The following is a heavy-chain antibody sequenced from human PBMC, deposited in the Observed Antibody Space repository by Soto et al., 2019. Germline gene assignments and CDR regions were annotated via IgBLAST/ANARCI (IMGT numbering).Heavy chain of an antibody. Sequence: SQTLSLTCAISGDSVSSNSAAWNWIRQSPSRGLEWLGRTYYRSKWYNDYAVSVKSRITINPDTSKNQFSLQLNSVTPEDTAVYYCERAIGEDFWSGYNQGYYYYGMGVSGQGTTDTVSS. CDR2: TYYRSKWYN. CDR3: ERAIGEDFWSGYNQGYYYYGMGV. D-gene: IGHD3-3*01. J-gene: IGHJ6*02. CDR1: GDSVSSNSAA. V-gene: IGHV6-1*01.